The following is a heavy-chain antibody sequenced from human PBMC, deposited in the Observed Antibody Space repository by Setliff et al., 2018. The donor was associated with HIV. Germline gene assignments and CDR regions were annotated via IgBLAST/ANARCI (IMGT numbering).Heavy chain of an antibody. V-gene: IGHV1-2*04. D-gene: IGHD3-3*01. J-gene: IGHJ3*02. CDR1: GYIFRNHY. CDR3: AREYDVLSGSYISAFDI. Sequence: VASVKVSCKASGYIFRNHYIHWVRQAPGQGLEWVGRINPSNGATDFGQKFQGWITMTGDTSSRTAYLEVNRLTSDDTAVYYCAREYDVLSGSYISAFDIWGQGTMVTVSS. CDR2: INPSNGAT.